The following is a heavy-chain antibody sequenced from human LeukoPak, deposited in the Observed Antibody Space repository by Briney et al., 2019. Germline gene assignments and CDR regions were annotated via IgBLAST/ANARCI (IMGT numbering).Heavy chain of an antibody. J-gene: IGHJ4*02. V-gene: IGHV4-34*01. D-gene: IGHD5-18*01. Sequence: GSLRLSCAASGFTFSSYAMHWVRQAPGKGLEWIGEINHSGSTNYNPSLKSRVTISVDTSKNQFSLKLSSVTAADTAVYYCARLLPSGYSYGYWERFDYWGQGTLVTVSS. CDR3: ARLLPSGYSYGYWERFDY. CDR1: GFTFSSYA. CDR2: INHSGST.